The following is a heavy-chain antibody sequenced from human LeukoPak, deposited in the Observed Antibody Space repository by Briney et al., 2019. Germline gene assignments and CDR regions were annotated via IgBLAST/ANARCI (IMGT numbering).Heavy chain of an antibody. D-gene: IGHD3/OR15-3a*01. CDR1: GFSFSAYA. V-gene: IGHV3-48*02. CDR2: ISSTRDI. J-gene: IGHJ4*02. CDR3: ARDKDWAFDY. Sequence: GGSLRLSCAASGFSFSAYAMTWVRQAPGKGLEWISYISSTRDIYYAESVKGRFTVSRDDAKNSLYLEMNGLRDEDTAVYYCARDKDWAFDYWGQGILVTVSS.